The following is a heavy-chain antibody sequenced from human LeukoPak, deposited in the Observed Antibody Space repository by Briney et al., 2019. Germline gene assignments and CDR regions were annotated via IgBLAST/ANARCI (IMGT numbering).Heavy chain of an antibody. CDR3: ARDYTGWYVLDY. CDR1: GFTFSDYY. V-gene: IGHV3-11*01. J-gene: IGHJ4*02. D-gene: IGHD6-19*01. CDR2: ISSSGSTI. Sequence: PGGSLRLSCAASGFTFSDYYMGWIRQAPGNGLEWVSYISSSGSTIYYAASVKGRFTISRDNAKNSLYLQMNRLRAEDPAVYYCARDYTGWYVLDYWGQGTLLPVSS.